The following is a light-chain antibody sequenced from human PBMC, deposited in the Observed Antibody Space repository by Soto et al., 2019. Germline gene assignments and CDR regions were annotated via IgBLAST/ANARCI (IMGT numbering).Light chain of an antibody. CDR2: AAS. CDR1: QGISNY. J-gene: IGKJ3*01. CDR3: QKYSSVPL. V-gene: IGKV1-27*01. Sequence: DIQMTQSPSSLSASVGDRVTITCRASQGISNYIAWYQQKPGKAPKLLIYAASTLQSGVPSRFSGSGSGTDFTLTSNSLQPEDGATYSCQKYSSVPLFGPGTKVDIK.